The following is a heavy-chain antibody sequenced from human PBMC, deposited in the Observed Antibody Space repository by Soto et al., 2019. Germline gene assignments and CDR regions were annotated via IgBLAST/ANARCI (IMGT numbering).Heavy chain of an antibody. V-gene: IGHV4-34*01. Sequence: SETLSLTCAVYGGSFSGYYWSWIRQPPGKGLEWIGEINHSGSTNYNPSLKSRVTISVDTSKNQFSLKLSSVTAADTAVYYWAISPSGFGLRNHWFDPWGQGTLVTVSS. D-gene: IGHD3-3*01. CDR3: AISPSGFGLRNHWFDP. CDR1: GGSFSGYY. CDR2: INHSGST. J-gene: IGHJ5*02.